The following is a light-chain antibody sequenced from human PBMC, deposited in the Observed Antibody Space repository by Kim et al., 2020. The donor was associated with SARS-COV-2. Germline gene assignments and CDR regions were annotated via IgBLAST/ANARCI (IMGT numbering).Light chain of an antibody. CDR1: SLRTYY. J-gene: IGLJ1*01. Sequence: SSELTQDPAVSVALGQTVRITCQGDSLRTYYASWYQQRPGQAPLLVIYGKNNRPSGIPDRFSGSNSGNTASLTITGAQAEDEADYYCNSRDSSANIWLFRTGTKVTVL. CDR2: GKN. V-gene: IGLV3-19*01. CDR3: NSRDSSANIWL.